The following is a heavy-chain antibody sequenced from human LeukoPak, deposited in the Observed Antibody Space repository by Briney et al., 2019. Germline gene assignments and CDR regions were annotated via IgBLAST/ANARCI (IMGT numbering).Heavy chain of an antibody. CDR3: ARAALSRVRGVMGFDP. V-gene: IGHV1-2*02. D-gene: IGHD3-10*01. J-gene: IGHJ5*02. CDR1: GYTFTGYY. Sequence: ASVKVSCKASGYTFTGYYMHWVRQAPGQGLEWMGWINPNSGGTNYAQKFQGRVTMTRDTSISTAYMELSRLRPDDTAVYYCARAALSRVRGVMGFDPWGQGTLVTVSS. CDR2: INPNSGGT.